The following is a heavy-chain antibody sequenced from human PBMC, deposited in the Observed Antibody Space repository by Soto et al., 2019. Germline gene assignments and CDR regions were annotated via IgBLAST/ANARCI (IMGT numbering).Heavy chain of an antibody. D-gene: IGHD3-3*01. J-gene: IGHJ4*02. CDR3: AKLTGYGFWSGYYSDY. V-gene: IGHV3-23*01. Sequence: GGSLRLSCSSSGFTFSSYAMSWVRQAPGKGLEWVSAISGSGGSTYYADSVKGRFTISRDDSKNTLYLQMNSLRAEDTAVYYCAKLTGYGFWSGYYSDYWGQGTLVTVSS. CDR1: GFTFSSYA. CDR2: ISGSGGST.